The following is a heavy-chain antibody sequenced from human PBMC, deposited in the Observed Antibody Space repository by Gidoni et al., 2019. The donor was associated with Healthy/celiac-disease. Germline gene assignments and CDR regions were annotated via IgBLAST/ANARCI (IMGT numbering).Heavy chain of an antibody. J-gene: IGHJ6*02. CDR3: ARIKWFGELLVNYYYYGMDV. CDR1: GYPVTGHY. Sequence: QVQMSQSGAEVKKPGASVKVSCQASGYPVTGHYMHWVRQAPGQGLEWTGRINPSSGGTNDAQKFQGRVTMTRDTSISTAYMELSRLRSDDTAVYYCARIKWFGELLVNYYYYGMDVWGQGTTVTVSS. CDR2: INPSSGGT. V-gene: IGHV1-2*06. D-gene: IGHD3-10*01.